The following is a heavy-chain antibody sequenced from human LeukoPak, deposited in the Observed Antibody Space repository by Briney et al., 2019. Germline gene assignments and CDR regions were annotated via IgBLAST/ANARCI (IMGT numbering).Heavy chain of an antibody. Sequence: QPGGSLRLSCAASGFSISDNYMNWVRQAPGKGLEWVSVIYTGGSPYYTDSVKGRFSISRDNSKNTVYLQMSSLRAEDTAVYYCARDSPVSDALDKWGLGTMVTVSS. CDR1: GFSISDNY. J-gene: IGHJ3*02. CDR3: ARDSPVSDALDK. V-gene: IGHV3-66*01. D-gene: IGHD3-16*02. CDR2: IYTGGSP.